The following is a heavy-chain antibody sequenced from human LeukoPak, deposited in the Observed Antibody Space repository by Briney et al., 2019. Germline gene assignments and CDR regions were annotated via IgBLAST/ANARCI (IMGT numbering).Heavy chain of an antibody. CDR1: GFTVSSNF. V-gene: IGHV3-53*01. CDR2: VYSGGST. CDR3: ARDSAFDI. J-gene: IGHJ3*02. Sequence: PGGSLRLSCAASGFTVSSNFMSWVRQAPGKGLEWVSVVYSGGSTYYADSVKGRFTISRDDSKNTLYLQMNSLTAEDTAVYYCARDSAFDIWGLGTMVTVSS.